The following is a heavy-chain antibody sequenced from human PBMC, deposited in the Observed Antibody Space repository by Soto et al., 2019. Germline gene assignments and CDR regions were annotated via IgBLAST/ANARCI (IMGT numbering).Heavy chain of an antibody. Sequence: LSLTCTVSGGSINSGDYYWSWIRQSPGKGLEWIAYISHTGLTDFNPSLKSRLSISEDTSKNQIYLKLNSVTAADTAVYYCARAEGITGSTWFDPWGRGVLVTVSS. J-gene: IGHJ5*02. D-gene: IGHD1-7*01. V-gene: IGHV4-30-4*01. CDR3: ARAEGITGSTWFDP. CDR2: ISHTGLT. CDR1: GGSINSGDYY.